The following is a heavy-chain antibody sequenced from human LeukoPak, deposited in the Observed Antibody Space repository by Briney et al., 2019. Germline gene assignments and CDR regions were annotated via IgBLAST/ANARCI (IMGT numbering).Heavy chain of an antibody. CDR1: GGSFSGYY. D-gene: IGHD3-16*01. V-gene: IGHV4-34*01. J-gene: IGHJ4*02. CDR2: INHSGST. Sequence: SETLSLTCAVYGGSFSGYYWSWIRQPPGKGLEWIGEINHSGSTNYNPSLKSRVTISVDTSKNLFSLKLRSVTAADTAVYYCARHDVGLRLGELLHFDYWGQGSLVTVSS. CDR3: ARHDVGLRLGELLHFDY.